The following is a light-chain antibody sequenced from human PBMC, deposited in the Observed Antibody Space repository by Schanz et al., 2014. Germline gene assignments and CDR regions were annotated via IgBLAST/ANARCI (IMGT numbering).Light chain of an antibody. V-gene: IGKV3-20*01. CDR3: QQYDNWWT. J-gene: IGKJ1*01. Sequence: EIVLTQSPGTLSLSPGERATLSCRASQSVSSSYLAWYQQKPGQAPRLLIYEASIRATGVPDRFSGSGSGTDFTLTISSLQSEDFAVYYCQQYDNWWTFGPGTKVEVK. CDR2: EAS. CDR1: QSVSSSY.